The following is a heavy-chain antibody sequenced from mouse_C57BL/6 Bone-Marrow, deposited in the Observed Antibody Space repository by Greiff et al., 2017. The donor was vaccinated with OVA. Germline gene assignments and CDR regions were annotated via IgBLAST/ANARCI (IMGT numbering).Heavy chain of an antibody. D-gene: IGHD1-1*01. CDR1: GFTFSNYW. V-gene: IGHV6-3*01. Sequence: EVMLVESGGGLVQPGGSMKLSCVASGFTFSNYWMNWVRQSPEKGLEWVAQIRLKSDNYATHYAESVKGRFTISRDDSKSSVYLQMNNLRAEDTGIYYCTTGQFYYYGSSPWFAYWGQGTLVTVSA. J-gene: IGHJ3*01. CDR3: TTGQFYYYGSSPWFAY. CDR2: IRLKSDNYAT.